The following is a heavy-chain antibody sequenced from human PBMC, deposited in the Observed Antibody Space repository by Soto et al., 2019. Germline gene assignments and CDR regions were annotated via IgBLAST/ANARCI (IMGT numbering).Heavy chain of an antibody. CDR1: GYTFINYV. CDR2: INTADGNT. V-gene: IGHV1-3*04. J-gene: IGHJ6*02. Sequence: QVQLVQSGAEVKKPGASVKVSCKASGYTFINYVLHWVRQAPGQRLEWMGWINTADGNTKYSQKFQGRVTITRDTSASTAYMELSSLTSEDTAVYYCARTVSDGLWFGELSAYGMDVWGQGTTVTVSS. D-gene: IGHD3-10*01. CDR3: ARTVSDGLWFGELSAYGMDV.